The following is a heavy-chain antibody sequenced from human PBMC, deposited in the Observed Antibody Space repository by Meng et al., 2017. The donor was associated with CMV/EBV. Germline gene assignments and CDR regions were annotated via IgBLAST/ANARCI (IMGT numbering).Heavy chain of an antibody. CDR3: ARDQYHGMDV. V-gene: IGHV3-30*19. J-gene: IGHJ6*02. CDR1: GFALSSYG. CDR2: ISYDGSNK. Sequence: GESLKISCATSGFALSSYGMHWVRQPPGKALEWVAVISYDGSNKYYAESVKGRVTISRDISKNTVYVQMNSLRPEDTAVYYCARDQYHGMDVWGQGTTVTVSS.